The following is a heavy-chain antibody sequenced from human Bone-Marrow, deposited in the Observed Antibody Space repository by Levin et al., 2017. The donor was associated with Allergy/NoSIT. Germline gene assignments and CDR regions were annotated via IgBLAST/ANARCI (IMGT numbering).Heavy chain of an antibody. J-gene: IGHJ3*01. D-gene: IGHD2-15*01. CDR3: ARDCNGDTCYSNAFDV. CDR1: GGSIRGFY. Sequence: SQTLSLTCNVSGGSIRGFYWSWIRQVPGGGLEWIGYIYSSGRTIYHPSLQSRVTISMDTSKSHFSLDLTSVSAADTAVYYCARDCNGDTCYSNAFDVWGQGTLVIVSS. V-gene: IGHV4-59*01. CDR2: IYSSGRT.